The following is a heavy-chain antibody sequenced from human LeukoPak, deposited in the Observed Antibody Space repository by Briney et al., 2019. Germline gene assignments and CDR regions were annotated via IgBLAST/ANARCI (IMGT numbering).Heavy chain of an antibody. V-gene: IGHV4-4*02. CDR2: IYHSGST. CDR1: GGSISSSNW. CDR3: ARWVHDYVWGSYRSPYFDY. J-gene: IGHJ4*02. D-gene: IGHD3-16*02. Sequence: PSETLSLTCAVSGGSISSSNWWRGGRQAPGGGRGGIGEIYHSGSTNYNPSIKRRITISGEKSKNQFCMKMSTVTAADTAVYYCARWVHDYVWGSYRSPYFDYWGQGTLVTVSS.